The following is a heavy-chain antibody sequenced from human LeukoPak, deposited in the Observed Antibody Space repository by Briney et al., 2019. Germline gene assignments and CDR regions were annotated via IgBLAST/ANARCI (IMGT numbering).Heavy chain of an antibody. V-gene: IGHV3-7*01. CDR3: ARDQTILAAPERWFDP. J-gene: IGHJ5*02. CDR2: IKQDGSEK. CDR1: GFTFSSYG. D-gene: IGHD3-3*02. Sequence: PGGSLRLSCAASGFTFSSYGMNWVRQAPGKGLEWVANIKQDGSEKYYVDSVKGRFTISRDNAKNSLYLQMNSLRAEDTAVYYCARDQTILAAPERWFDPWGQGTLVTVSS.